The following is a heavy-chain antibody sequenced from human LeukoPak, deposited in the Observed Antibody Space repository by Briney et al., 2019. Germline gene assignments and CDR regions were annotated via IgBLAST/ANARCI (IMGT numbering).Heavy chain of an antibody. CDR3: TTEYYDILTGQTLDY. CDR1: GFTFSRAW. J-gene: IGHJ4*02. CDR2: IKSKTDGGTT. V-gene: IGHV3-15*01. D-gene: IGHD3-9*01. Sequence: GGSLRLSCAASGFTFSRAWITWVRQAPGKGLEWVGRIKSKTDGGTTDYAAPVKGRFTISRDDSKNTLYLQMNSLKTEDTAVYYCTTEYYDILTGQTLDYWGQGTLVTVSS.